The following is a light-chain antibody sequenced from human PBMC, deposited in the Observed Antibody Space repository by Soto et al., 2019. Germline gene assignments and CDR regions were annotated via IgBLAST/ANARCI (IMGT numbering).Light chain of an antibody. V-gene: IGLV2-14*03. CDR3: SSFRRRNSFV. Sequence: QSVLTQPASVSGSPGESITISCTGTSSDVGGYNYVSWYQQHPGKAPKLMIYDVSHRPSGISNRFSGSKSGNTASLTISGFQVEEEAVCFCSSFRRRNSFVFGTGPKVTFL. CDR2: DVS. J-gene: IGLJ1*01. CDR1: SSDVGGYNY.